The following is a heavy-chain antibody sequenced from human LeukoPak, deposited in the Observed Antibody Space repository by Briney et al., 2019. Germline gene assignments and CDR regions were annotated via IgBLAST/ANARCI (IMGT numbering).Heavy chain of an antibody. Sequence: SVKVSCKASGGTFSSYAISWVRQAPGQGLEWMGGIIPIFGTANYAQKFQGRVTITTDESTSTAYMELSSLRSEDTAVYYCAVRIAAAGSAGWFDPWGQGTLVTVSS. CDR1: GGTFSSYA. J-gene: IGHJ5*02. CDR2: IIPIFGTA. CDR3: AVRIAAAGSAGWFDP. D-gene: IGHD6-13*01. V-gene: IGHV1-69*05.